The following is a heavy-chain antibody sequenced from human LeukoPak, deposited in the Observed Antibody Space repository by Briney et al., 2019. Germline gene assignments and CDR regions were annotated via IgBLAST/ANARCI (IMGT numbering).Heavy chain of an antibody. J-gene: IGHJ6*03. Sequence: ASVKVSCKASGYTFTSYGISWVRQAPGQGLEWMGWISAYNGNTNYAQKLQGRVTMTTDTSTSTAYVELRSLRSDDTAVYYCARRSHYYYYMDVWGKGTTVTVSS. CDR2: ISAYNGNT. CDR3: ARRSHYYYYMDV. CDR1: GYTFTSYG. V-gene: IGHV1-18*01.